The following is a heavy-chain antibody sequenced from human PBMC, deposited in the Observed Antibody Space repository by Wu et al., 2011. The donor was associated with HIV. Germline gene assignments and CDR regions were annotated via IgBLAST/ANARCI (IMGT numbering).Heavy chain of an antibody. CDR2: IVPIFGTV. D-gene: IGHD3-22*01. V-gene: IGHV1-69*14. CDR1: GGTFDIYA. J-gene: IGHJ4*01. Sequence: QVQLVQSGAEMKKPGSSVKVSCKSSGGTFDIYAINWVRQAPGQGLEWMGGIVPIFGTVVFAQKFQGRVTITADNSTSTVYMELSSLRSEDSAVYFCARANFDDGSHYSNPHYFDYWAEAPWSPSP. CDR3: ARANFDDGSHYSNPHYFDY.